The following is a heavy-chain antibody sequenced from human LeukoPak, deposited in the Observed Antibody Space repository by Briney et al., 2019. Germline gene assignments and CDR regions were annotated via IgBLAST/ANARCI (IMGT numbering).Heavy chain of an antibody. J-gene: IGHJ3*02. CDR1: GGSISSSSYY. V-gene: IGHV4-39*07. CDR3: ARGRIVVVPAASRGAFDI. CDR2: IYYSGST. D-gene: IGHD2-2*01. Sequence: SETLSLTCTVSGGSISSSSYYWGWIRQPPGKGLEWIGSIYYSGSTYYNPSLKSRVTISVDTSKNQFSLKLSSVTAADTAVYYCARGRIVVVPAASRGAFDIWGQGTMVTVSS.